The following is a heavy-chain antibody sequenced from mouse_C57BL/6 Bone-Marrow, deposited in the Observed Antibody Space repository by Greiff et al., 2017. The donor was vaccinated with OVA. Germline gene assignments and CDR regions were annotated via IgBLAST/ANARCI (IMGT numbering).Heavy chain of an antibody. D-gene: IGHD1-1*02. V-gene: IGHV5-6*01. CDR2: ISSGGSYT. Sequence: EVQLVESGGDLVKPGGSLKLSCAASGFTFSSYGMSWVRQTPDKRLAWVATISSGGSYTYYPDSVKGRFTISRDNAKNTLYLQMSSLKSEDTAMYYCARRDYWWFYAMDDWGQGTSVTVSS. CDR1: GFTFSSYG. CDR3: ARRDYWWFYAMDD. J-gene: IGHJ4*01.